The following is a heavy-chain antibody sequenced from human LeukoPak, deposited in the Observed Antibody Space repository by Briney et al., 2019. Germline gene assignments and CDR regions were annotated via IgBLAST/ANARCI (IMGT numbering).Heavy chain of an antibody. CDR2: IYYSGST. CDR1: GGSISSHD. CDR3: ARVASGSLFDY. V-gene: IGHV4-59*11. D-gene: IGHD1-26*01. Sequence: SETLSLTCTVSGGSISSHDCSWMRQPPGKGLEWIGYIYYSGSTNYNPSLKSRVTISVDTSKNQFSLKLSSVTAADTAVYYCARVASGSLFDYWGQGTLVTVSS. J-gene: IGHJ4*02.